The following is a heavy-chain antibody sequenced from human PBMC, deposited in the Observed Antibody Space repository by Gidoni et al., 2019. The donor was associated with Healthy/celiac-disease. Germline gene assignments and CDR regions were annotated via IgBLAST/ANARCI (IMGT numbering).Heavy chain of an antibody. CDR3: ATYETGYDKPGIAVAGSVF. J-gene: IGHJ4*02. CDR2: IHYGGRT. Sequence: QVQLQESGPGLVKPSQTLSLTCTVSGGSISSGGYYWSWIRRHPGKGLEWIVYIHYGGRTYYNPSRKSRVTISVDTSKNQFSLKLSSVTAADTAVYYCATYETGYDKPGIAVAGSVFWGQGTLVTVSS. CDR1: GGSISSGGYY. D-gene: IGHD6-19*01. V-gene: IGHV4-31*03.